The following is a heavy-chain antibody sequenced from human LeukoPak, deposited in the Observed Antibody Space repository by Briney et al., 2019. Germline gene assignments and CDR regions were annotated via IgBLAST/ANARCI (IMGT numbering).Heavy chain of an antibody. CDR2: IYYSGST. Sequence: PSRTLSLTCTVSGGSISSGGYYWSWIRQHPGEGLEWIGYIYYSGSTYYNPSLKSRVTISVDTSKNQFSLKLSSVTAADTAVYYCARGVADTFYYYYMDVWGKGTTVTVSS. D-gene: IGHD2-15*01. CDR1: GGSISSGGYY. J-gene: IGHJ6*03. V-gene: IGHV4-31*03. CDR3: ARGVADTFYYYYMDV.